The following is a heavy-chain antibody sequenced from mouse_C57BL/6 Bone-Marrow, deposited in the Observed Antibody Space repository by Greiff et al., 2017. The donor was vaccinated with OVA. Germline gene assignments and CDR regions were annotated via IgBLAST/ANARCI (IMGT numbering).Heavy chain of an antibody. CDR1: GFTFSSYG. J-gene: IGHJ2*01. V-gene: IGHV5-6*01. CDR2: ISSGGSYT. Sequence: EVKLQESGGDLVKPGGSLKLSCAASGFTFSSYGMSWVRQTPDKRLEWVATISSGGSYTYYPDSVKGRFTISRDNAKNTLYLQMSSLKSEDTAMYYCARQGYYGSSPYWGQGTTLTVSS. D-gene: IGHD1-1*01. CDR3: ARQGYYGSSPY.